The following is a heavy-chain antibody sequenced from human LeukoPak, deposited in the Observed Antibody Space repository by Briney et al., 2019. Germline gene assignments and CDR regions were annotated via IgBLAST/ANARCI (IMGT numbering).Heavy chain of an antibody. J-gene: IGHJ1*01. CDR3: ARGPFMYSSSWYSYFQH. D-gene: IGHD6-13*01. CDR2: INHSGST. CDR1: GGSFSGYY. V-gene: IGHV4-34*01. Sequence: SETLSLTCAVYGGSFSGYYWSWIRQPPGKGLEWIGEINHSGSTNYNPSLKGRVTISVDTSKNQFSLKLSSVTAADTAVYYCARGPFMYSSSWYSYFQHWGQGTLVTVSS.